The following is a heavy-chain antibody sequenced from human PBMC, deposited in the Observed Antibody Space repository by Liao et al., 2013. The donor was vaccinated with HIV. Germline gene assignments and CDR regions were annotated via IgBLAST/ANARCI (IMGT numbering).Heavy chain of an antibody. J-gene: IGHJ6*03. Sequence: QVQLQESGPGLVKPSETLSLTCTVSGGSISSYYWSWIRQPAGKGLEWIGRIYTSGSTNFNPSLKSRVTMSVDTSKNQFSLKLSSVTAADTAVYYCARDGRELLNGLRWLNYYYYMDVWGKGTTVTVSS. D-gene: IGHD1-26*01. V-gene: IGHV4-4*07. CDR3: ARDGRELLNGLRWLNYYYYMDV. CDR2: IYTSGST. CDR1: GGSISSYY.